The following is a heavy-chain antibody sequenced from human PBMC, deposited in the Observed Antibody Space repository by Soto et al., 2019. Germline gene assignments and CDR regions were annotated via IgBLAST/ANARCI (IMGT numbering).Heavy chain of an antibody. V-gene: IGHV1-18*01. CDR1: GYTFTSYG. Sequence: QVHLVQSGAEVKKPGASVKVSCKASGYTFTSYGITWVRQAPGQGLEWMGWISAHNGNTDYAQKLQGRVIVTRDTSTSTAYMELRSLRSDATALYYCVRGRYGDYWGQGALVTVSS. CDR3: VRGRYGDY. D-gene: IGHD1-1*01. CDR2: ISAHNGNT. J-gene: IGHJ4*02.